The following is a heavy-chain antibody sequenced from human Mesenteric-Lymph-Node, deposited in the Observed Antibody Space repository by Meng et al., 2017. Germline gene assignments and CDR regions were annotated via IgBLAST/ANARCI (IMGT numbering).Heavy chain of an antibody. CDR3: ARDNVWLRDAFDI. CDR2: ISSSSSYI. J-gene: IGHJ3*02. V-gene: IGHV3-21*01. D-gene: IGHD3-9*01. CDR1: GFTFSSYG. Sequence: GGPLRLSCAASGFTFSSYGMYGVRQAPGKGLEGVPSISSSSSYIYYAASVKGRFTISRDNAKNSLYLQMNGLRAEDTAVYYCARDNVWLRDAFDIWGQGTMVTVSS.